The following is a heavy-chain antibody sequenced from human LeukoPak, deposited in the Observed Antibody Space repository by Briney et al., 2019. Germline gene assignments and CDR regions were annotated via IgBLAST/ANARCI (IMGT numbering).Heavy chain of an antibody. D-gene: IGHD2/OR15-2a*01. V-gene: IGHV4-34*01. CDR2: INHSGST. CDR3: AGHHPRNTVDF. CDR1: GGSFSGYY. J-gene: IGHJ4*02. Sequence: SETLSLTCAVYGGSFSGYYWSWIRQPPGKGLEWIGEINHSGSTNYNPSLKSRVTISVDTSKNQFSLKLSSVAAADTAVYYCAGHHPRNTVDFWGQGTLVTVSS.